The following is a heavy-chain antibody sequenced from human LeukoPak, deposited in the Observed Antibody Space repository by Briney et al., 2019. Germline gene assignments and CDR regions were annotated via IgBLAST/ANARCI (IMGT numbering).Heavy chain of an antibody. V-gene: IGHV1-46*01. CDR2: INPSGGST. D-gene: IGHD1-1*01. CDR3: ARVWKYNWNDSGFDP. CDR1: GYTFTSYY. Sequence: ASVKVSCKASGYTFTSYYMHWVRQAPGQGLEWMGIINPSGGSTSYAQKFQGRVTMTRDMSTSTVYMELSSLRSEDTAVYYCARVWKYNWNDSGFDPWGQGTLVTVSS. J-gene: IGHJ5*02.